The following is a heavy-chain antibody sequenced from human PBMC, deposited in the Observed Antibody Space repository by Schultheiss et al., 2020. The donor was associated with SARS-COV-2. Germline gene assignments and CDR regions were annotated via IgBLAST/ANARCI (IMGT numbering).Heavy chain of an antibody. CDR2: INPNSGGT. CDR3: SADTDSGSSVI. J-gene: IGHJ3*02. V-gene: IGHV1-2*02. CDR1: GYTFTGYY. D-gene: IGHD1-26*01. Sequence: ASVKVSCKASGYTFTGYYIHWVRQAPGQGLEWMGWINPNSGGTNYAQKFQGRVTITRDMSTSTVYMELSSLRSEDTAVYHCSADTDSGSSVIWGQGTMVTVSS.